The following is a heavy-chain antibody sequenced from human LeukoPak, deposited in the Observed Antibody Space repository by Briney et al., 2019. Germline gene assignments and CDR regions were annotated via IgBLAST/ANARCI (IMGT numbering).Heavy chain of an antibody. CDR2: ISNDGSNK. D-gene: IGHD5-12*01. CDR3: AKVDIVATIDAGRLVDY. Sequence: GGSLRLSCAASGFTFSSYGMQWFRQAPDKGLEWVAAISNDGSNKYYADSVQGRFTISSDNSKHTLYLKMNSLRAEDTAVYYCAKVDIVATIDAGRLVDYWGQGTLVTVSS. CDR1: GFTFSSYG. J-gene: IGHJ4*02. V-gene: IGHV3-30*18.